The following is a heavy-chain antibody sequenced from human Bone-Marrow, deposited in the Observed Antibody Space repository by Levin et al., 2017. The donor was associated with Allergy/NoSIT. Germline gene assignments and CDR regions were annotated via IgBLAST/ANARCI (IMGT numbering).Heavy chain of an antibody. CDR2: IAAGTADT. J-gene: IGHJ5*02. V-gene: IGHV1-3*01. CDR1: GYTFADYG. D-gene: IGHD2/OR15-2a*01. Sequence: ASVKVSCKTSGYTFADYGIHWLRQAPGQTLEWMGWIAAGTADTQYSEKFQDRLTIKRDTSESTVFMQLSSLRSEDTALYFCARESLIVGAPTGTWYDPWGQGTLVTVSS. CDR3: ARESLIVGAPTGTWYDP.